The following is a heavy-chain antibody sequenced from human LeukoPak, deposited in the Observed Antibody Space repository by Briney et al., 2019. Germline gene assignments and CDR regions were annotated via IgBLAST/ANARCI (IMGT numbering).Heavy chain of an antibody. V-gene: IGHV3-23*01. CDR2: ISGSGGST. D-gene: IGHD3-10*01. CDR1: GYTFTSYA. CDR3: AKDLSFYGSGSYYPFDY. J-gene: IGHJ4*02. Sequence: SCKASGYTFTSYAMSWVRQAPGKGLEWVSAISGSGGSTYYADSVKGRFTISRDNSKNTLYLQMNSLRAEDTAVYYCAKDLSFYGSGSYYPFDYWGQGTLVTVSS.